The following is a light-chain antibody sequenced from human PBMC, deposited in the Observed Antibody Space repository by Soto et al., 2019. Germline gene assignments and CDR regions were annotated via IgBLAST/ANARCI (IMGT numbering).Light chain of an antibody. V-gene: IGKV3-15*01. CDR2: GAS. J-gene: IGKJ2*01. CDR3: QQYNNWPPYT. CDR1: QSVSAN. Sequence: EIVMTQSPATLSVSPGESATLSCRASQSVSANLAWYQQKPGQAPRLLIYGASTRATGIPARVSGSGSGTEFTLTISNLQSEDFAVYYCQQYNNWPPYTFGQGTKADI.